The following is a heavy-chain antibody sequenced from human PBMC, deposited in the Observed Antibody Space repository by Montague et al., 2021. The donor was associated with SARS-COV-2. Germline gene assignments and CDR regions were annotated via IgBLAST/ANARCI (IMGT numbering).Heavy chain of an antibody. CDR3: ARWYYGSGSYPH. D-gene: IGHD3-10*01. CDR2: IYHSGGT. V-gene: IGHV4-38-2*01. J-gene: IGHJ4*02. Sequence: SETLSLTFSLSGYSISSGYYWGWIRQPPGKGLEWIGNIYHSGGTXYSPSLKSRVTVSVDTSKNQFSLRLSSVTAADTAVYYCARWYYGSGSYPHWGQGTLVTVSS. CDR1: GYSISSGYY.